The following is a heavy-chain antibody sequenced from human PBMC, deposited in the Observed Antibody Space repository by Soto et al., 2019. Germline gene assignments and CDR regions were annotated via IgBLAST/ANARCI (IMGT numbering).Heavy chain of an antibody. CDR1: GFSFRSYG. CDR2: IWDDGRTT. CDR3: ARNYGEYEVFDI. J-gene: IGHJ3*02. D-gene: IGHD4-17*01. V-gene: IGHV3-33*01. Sequence: QVQLVESGGGVVQPGGSPTLSCVASGFSFRSYGMHWVRQAPGKGLEWLAVIWDDGRTTYYADSVKGRFTISRDNPKNTLSLQMNSLRVEDTAMFFCARNYGEYEVFDIWGQGTVVSVSS.